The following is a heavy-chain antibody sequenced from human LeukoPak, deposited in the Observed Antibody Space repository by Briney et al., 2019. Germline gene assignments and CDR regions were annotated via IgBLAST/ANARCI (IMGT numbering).Heavy chain of an antibody. CDR1: GFTLSTYS. Sequence: GGSLRLSCSACGFTLSTYSMNWAREPPGRGVEWGSSISSSRDYIHYAHSVKGRFTISRDNAQNSLYLQMHSLRAEEPAVYYCARESGGSDGSGWQYATDYWGQGTLVTVSS. D-gene: IGHD6-19*01. V-gene: IGHV3-21*01. CDR3: ARESGGSDGSGWQYATDY. J-gene: IGHJ4*02. CDR2: ISSSRDYI.